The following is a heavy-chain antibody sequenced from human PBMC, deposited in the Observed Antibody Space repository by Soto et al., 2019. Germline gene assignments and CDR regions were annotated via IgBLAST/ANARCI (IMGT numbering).Heavy chain of an antibody. CDR1: GGALRNNA. CDR3: ARARENTSYTIRGRFDP. V-gene: IGHV1-69*06. CDR2: IIPVFGTT. J-gene: IGHJ5*02. D-gene: IGHD3-10*01. Sequence: QVQLVQSGAEVKKPGSSVRVSCKASGGALRNNAITWVRQAPGQGLEWMGEIIPVFGTTKFAQKFQGRPTMTADKSSNTTHMDPSSLRSEDTAVCYCARARENTSYTIRGRFDPWGQGTLVTVSS.